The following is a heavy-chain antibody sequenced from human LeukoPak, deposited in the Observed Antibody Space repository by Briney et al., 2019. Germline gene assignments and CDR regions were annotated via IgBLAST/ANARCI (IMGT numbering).Heavy chain of an antibody. CDR3: AREVVGTFDY. D-gene: IGHD6-19*01. J-gene: IGHJ4*02. V-gene: IGHV1-69*04. Sequence: ASVKVPCKASGGTFSSYTISWVRQAPGQGLEWMGRIIPILGIANYAQKFQGRVTITADKSTSTAYMELSSLRSEDTAVYYCAREVVGTFDYWDQGTLVTVSS. CDR2: IIPILGIA. CDR1: GGTFSSYT.